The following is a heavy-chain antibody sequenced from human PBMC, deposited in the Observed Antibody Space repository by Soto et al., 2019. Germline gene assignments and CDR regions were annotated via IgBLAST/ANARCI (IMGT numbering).Heavy chain of an antibody. Sequence: DVQLVESGGGLIQPGESLRLSCAAFGLTISGQKYVAWVRQAPGKGLEWVSALYDVDGSFYADSVTGRFTTSSDSSKTTVYLQMKDLRPDDTAVYYCATWNEREHAFDVWGQGTTVTISS. CDR2: LYDVDGS. V-gene: IGHV3-53*01. CDR3: ATWNEREHAFDV. D-gene: IGHD1-1*01. J-gene: IGHJ3*01. CDR1: GLTISGQKY.